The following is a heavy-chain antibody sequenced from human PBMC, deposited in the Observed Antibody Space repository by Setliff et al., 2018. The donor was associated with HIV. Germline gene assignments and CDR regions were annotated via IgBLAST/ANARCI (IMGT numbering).Heavy chain of an antibody. J-gene: IGHJ4*02. CDR3: AREESTEDYGSGSYGPAY. D-gene: IGHD3-10*01. CDR1: GGSISSYY. V-gene: IGHV4-4*09. CDR2: IYTSGST. Sequence: PSETLSLTCTVSGGSISSYYWSWIRQPPGRGLEWIGYIYTSGSTNYNPSLKSRVTISVDTSKNQFSLKLRSVTAADTAVYYCAREESTEDYGSGSYGPAYWGQGTLVTVSS.